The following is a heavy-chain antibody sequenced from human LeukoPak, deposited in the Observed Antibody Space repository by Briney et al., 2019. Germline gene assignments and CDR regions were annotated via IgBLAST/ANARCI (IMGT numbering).Heavy chain of an antibody. CDR2: TYYRSKWYN. V-gene: IGHV6-1*01. CDR3: AREPLRQTAAMTFDY. J-gene: IGHJ4*02. Sequence: SQTLSLTCAISGDSVSSNSAAWNWIRQSPSRGLEWLGRTYYRSKWYNDYAVSVKSRITINPDTSKNQFSLQLDSVTPEDTAVYYCAREPLRQTAAMTFDYWGQGTLVTVSS. D-gene: IGHD2-2*01. CDR1: GDSVSSNSAA.